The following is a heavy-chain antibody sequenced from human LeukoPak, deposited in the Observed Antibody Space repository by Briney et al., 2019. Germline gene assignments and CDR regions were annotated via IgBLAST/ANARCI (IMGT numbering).Heavy chain of an antibody. J-gene: IGHJ4*02. CDR2: IYYSGST. CDR1: GGSISSSSYY. Sequence: PSETLSLTRTVSGGSISSSSYYWGWIRQPPGKGLEWIGSIYYSGSTYYNPSLKSRVTISVDTSKNQFSLKLSSVTAADTAVYYCARDDYYDSRPFDYWGQGTLVTVSS. V-gene: IGHV4-39*07. CDR3: ARDDYYDSRPFDY. D-gene: IGHD3-22*01.